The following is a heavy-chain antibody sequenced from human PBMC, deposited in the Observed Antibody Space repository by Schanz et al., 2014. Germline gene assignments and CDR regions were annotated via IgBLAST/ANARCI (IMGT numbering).Heavy chain of an antibody. CDR1: GFTFSSYA. V-gene: IGHV3-48*01. CDR2: ITYNGGTI. D-gene: IGHD1-1*01. Sequence: EVPLLESGGGLVQPGGSLRLSCAASGFTFSSYAMSWVRQAPGKGLEWISYITYNGGTIYYADSVKGRFTISRDNAKNSLYLEMNSLRAEDTALYYCARDRRNADLDYWGQGTLVTVSS. J-gene: IGHJ4*02. CDR3: ARDRRNADLDY.